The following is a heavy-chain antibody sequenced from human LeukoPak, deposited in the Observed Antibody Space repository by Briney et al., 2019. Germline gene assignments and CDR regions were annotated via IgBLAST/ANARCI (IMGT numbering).Heavy chain of an antibody. J-gene: IGHJ4*02. V-gene: IGHV3-66*01. CDR2: IDGGGNA. Sequence: GGSVSLYCAASGFTVSSNHVTWVRQAPGKGLECVSVIDGGGNAHYADSVKGRFTISRNSSKNMFYLQMNNLRVEDTAVYYCGGAGSYCCWGQGTLVTVSS. D-gene: IGHD3-10*01. CDR1: GFTVSSNH. CDR3: GGAGSYCC.